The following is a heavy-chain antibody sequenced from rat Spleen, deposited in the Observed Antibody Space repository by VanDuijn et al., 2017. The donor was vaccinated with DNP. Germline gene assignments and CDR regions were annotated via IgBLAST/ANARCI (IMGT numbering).Heavy chain of an antibody. CDR1: GFTFTDYS. CDR3: AKDRGTTDSYFDY. V-gene: IGHV5S10*01. D-gene: IGHD1-6*01. Sequence: EVQLVESGGGLVQPGRSLKLSCAASGFTFTDYSVAWVRQAPKKGLEWVATIIYDGSRSDYRDSVKGRFSISRDNAENTVYLQMNSLRSEDTATYYCAKDRGTTDSYFDYWGQGVMVTVSS. CDR2: IIYDGSRS. J-gene: IGHJ2*01.